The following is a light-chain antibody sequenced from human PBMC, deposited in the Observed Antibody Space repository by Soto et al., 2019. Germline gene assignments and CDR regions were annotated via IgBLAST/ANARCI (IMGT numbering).Light chain of an antibody. Sequence: EIVLTPSPATLSLSPVERATLSCRASQSVSSYLAWYQQKPGQAPRLLMYEASNRATGIPARFSGGGSGTDITLTISSLEPEDFAVYYCQQRSDWPWTFGQGTKVDIK. CDR2: EAS. CDR1: QSVSSY. CDR3: QQRSDWPWT. J-gene: IGKJ1*01. V-gene: IGKV3-11*01.